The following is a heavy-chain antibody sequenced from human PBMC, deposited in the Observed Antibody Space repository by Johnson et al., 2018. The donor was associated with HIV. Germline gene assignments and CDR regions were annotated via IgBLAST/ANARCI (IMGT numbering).Heavy chain of an antibody. CDR1: GFTFSSYA. D-gene: IGHD6-13*01. Sequence: QVQLVESGGGVVRPGGSLRLSCAASGFTFSSYAMHWVRQAPGKGLEWVSVIYSGGSTYYADSVKGRFTISRDNSKNTLYLQMNSLRAEDTAVYYCAKAFSSSWSDAFDIWGQGTMVTVSS. CDR2: IYSGGST. CDR3: AKAFSSSWSDAFDI. V-gene: IGHV3-NL1*01. J-gene: IGHJ3*02.